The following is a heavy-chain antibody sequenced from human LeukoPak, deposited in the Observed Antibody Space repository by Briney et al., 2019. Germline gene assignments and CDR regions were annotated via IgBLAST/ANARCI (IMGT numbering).Heavy chain of an antibody. Sequence: GGSLRLSCAASGFTFSDYYMSWIRQAPGKGLEWVSYISSSRSYTNYADSVKGRFTISRDNAKNSLYLQMNSLRAEDTAVYYCARLLAAAGTQVIDYWGQGTLVTVSS. D-gene: IGHD6-13*01. CDR3: ARLLAAAGTQVIDY. V-gene: IGHV3-11*06. J-gene: IGHJ4*02. CDR1: GFTFSDYY. CDR2: ISSSRSYT.